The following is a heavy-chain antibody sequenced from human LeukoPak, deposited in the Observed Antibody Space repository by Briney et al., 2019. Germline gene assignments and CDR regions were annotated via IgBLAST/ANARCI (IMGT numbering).Heavy chain of an antibody. CDR2: ISGSGGST. CDR3: AKDRIWGSSGYYPYYFDY. J-gene: IGHJ4*02. Sequence: RGSLRLSCAASGFTFSSYAMSWVRQAPGKGLEWVSAISGSGGSTYYAGSVKGRFTISRDNSKNTPYLQMNSLRAEDTAVYYCAKDRIWGSSGYYPYYFDYWGQGTLVTVSS. CDR1: GFTFSSYA. V-gene: IGHV3-23*01. D-gene: IGHD3-22*01.